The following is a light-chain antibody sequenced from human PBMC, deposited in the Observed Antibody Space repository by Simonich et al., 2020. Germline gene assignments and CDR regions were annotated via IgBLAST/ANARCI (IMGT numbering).Light chain of an antibody. CDR3: QQYYSTPYT. V-gene: IGKV4-1*01. CDR2: WAS. CDR1: QSVLYSSNNKNY. J-gene: IGKJ2*01. Sequence: EIVMTQSPDSLAVSLGERATINCKSSQSVLYSSNNKNYLAWYQQKPGTPPKLLIYWASTRESGVPDRFSGSGSGTDFTLTISSLQAEDVAVYYCQQYYSTPYTFGQGTKLEIK.